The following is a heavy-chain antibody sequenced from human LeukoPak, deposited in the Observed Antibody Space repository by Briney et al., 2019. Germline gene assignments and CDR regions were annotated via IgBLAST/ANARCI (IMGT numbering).Heavy chain of an antibody. CDR2: IYYSGST. CDR1: GESISGFY. V-gene: IGHV4-59*01. Sequence: PSETLSLTCTVSGESISGFYWTWIRQPPGKGLEWIGYIYYSGSTNYNPSLKSRVTISVDTSKNQFSLKLSSVTAADTAVYYCARASGIQLWFGYWGQGTLVTVSS. D-gene: IGHD5-18*01. J-gene: IGHJ4*02. CDR3: ARASGIQLWFGY.